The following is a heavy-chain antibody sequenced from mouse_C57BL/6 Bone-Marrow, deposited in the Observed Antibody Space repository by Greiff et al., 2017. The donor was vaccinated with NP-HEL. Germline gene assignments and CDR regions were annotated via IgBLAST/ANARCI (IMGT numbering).Heavy chain of an antibody. J-gene: IGHJ4*01. CDR2: INYDGSST. V-gene: IGHV5-16*01. Sequence: EVQLQESEGGLVQPGSSMKLSCTASGFTFSDYYMAWVRQVPEKGLEWVANINYDGSSTYYLDSLKSRFIISRDNAKNILYLQMSSLKSEDTATYYCAREGGLRRRTYAMDYWVQGTSVTVSS. CDR3: AREGGLRRRTYAMDY. D-gene: IGHD2-4*01. CDR1: GFTFSDYY.